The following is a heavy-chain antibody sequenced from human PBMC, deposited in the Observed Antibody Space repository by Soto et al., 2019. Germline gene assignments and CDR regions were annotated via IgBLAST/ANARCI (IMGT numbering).Heavy chain of an antibody. V-gene: IGHV3-23*01. D-gene: IGHD3-10*01. Sequence: GGSLRLSFAASGFTFSSYAMSWVRQAPGKGLEWVSAISGSGGSTYYADSVKGRFTISRDNSKNTLYLQMNSLRAEDTAVYYCAKAPQYYYGSGSYYNVYWGQGT. CDR2: ISGSGGST. CDR3: AKAPQYYYGSGSYYNVY. CDR1: GFTFSSYA. J-gene: IGHJ4*02.